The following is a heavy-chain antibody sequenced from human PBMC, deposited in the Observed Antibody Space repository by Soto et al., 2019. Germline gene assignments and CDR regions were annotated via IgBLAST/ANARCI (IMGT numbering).Heavy chain of an antibody. J-gene: IGHJ6*02. Sequence: EVQLVESGGGLVQPGGSLKLSCAASGFTFSGSTIHWVRQASGKGLEWVGRIRSNANSYATAYVTSVKGRFTISRDDSKNTAYLQMNRLNTEDTAVYYCSSLNDRHYYYGMDVWGQGTTVTVSS. D-gene: IGHD2-8*01. V-gene: IGHV3-73*01. CDR1: GFTFSGST. CDR2: IRSNANSYAT. CDR3: SSLNDRHYYYGMDV.